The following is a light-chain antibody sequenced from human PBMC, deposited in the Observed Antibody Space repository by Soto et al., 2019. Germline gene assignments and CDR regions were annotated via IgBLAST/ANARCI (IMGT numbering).Light chain of an antibody. Sequence: EIVLTQSPATLSLSPGERATLSCRASQSVSSYLAWYQQKPGQAPRLDIYDASNRATGVPARFSGSGSGTDFTLTISSLEPEDFAVYYCQQRSNWPPLTFGGGTKVEIK. J-gene: IGKJ4*01. CDR1: QSVSSY. CDR3: QQRSNWPPLT. CDR2: DAS. V-gene: IGKV3-11*01.